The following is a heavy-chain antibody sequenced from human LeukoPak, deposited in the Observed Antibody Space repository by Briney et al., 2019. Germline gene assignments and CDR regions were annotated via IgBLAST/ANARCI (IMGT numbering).Heavy chain of an antibody. Sequence: GGSLRLSCAASGFTFSSYSMNSVRQAPGKGLEWVSSVSSSSSYIYYADSVKGRFTISRDNAKNSLYLQMNSLRAEDTAVYYCAKGADIVVVPAANAQFDYWGQGTLVTVSS. V-gene: IGHV3-21*04. CDR3: AKGADIVVVPAANAQFDY. J-gene: IGHJ4*02. CDR2: VSSSSSYI. CDR1: GFTFSSYS. D-gene: IGHD2-2*01.